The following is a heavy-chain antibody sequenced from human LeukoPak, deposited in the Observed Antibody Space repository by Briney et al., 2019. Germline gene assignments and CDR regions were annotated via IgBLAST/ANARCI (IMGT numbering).Heavy chain of an antibody. CDR2: IYYTGST. Sequence: SETLSLTCAVYGGTFSGYYWGWIRQPPGKGLEWIGSIYYTGSTYYNPSLKSRVTISVDTSKNQFSLKLSSVTAADTAVYYCARLHYGGNYGYYYYYMDVWGKGTTVTISS. CDR3: ARLHYGGNYGYYYYYMDV. D-gene: IGHD4-23*01. V-gene: IGHV4-39*01. J-gene: IGHJ6*03. CDR1: GGTFSGYY.